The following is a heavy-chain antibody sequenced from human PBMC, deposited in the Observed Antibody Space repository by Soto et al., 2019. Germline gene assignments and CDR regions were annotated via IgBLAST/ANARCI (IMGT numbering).Heavy chain of an antibody. D-gene: IGHD3-9*01. CDR2: IYSVGST. Sequence: PGKGLEWVSVIYSVGSTYYGDSVKGRFTISRDNSKNTLYLQMNSLRAEGTAVFFQAEDRIRDCSTVSAFLLSRSSDL. J-gene: IGHJ2*01. V-gene: IGHV3-53*01. CDR3: AEDRIRDCSTVSAFLLSRSSDL.